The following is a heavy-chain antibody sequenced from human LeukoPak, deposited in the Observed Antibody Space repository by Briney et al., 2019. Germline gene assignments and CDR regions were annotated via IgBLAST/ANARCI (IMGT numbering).Heavy chain of an antibody. D-gene: IGHD3-9*01. CDR1: GGSISSSSSY. CDR3: ARQNYDILTGSTGFYYYYYMDV. CDR2: INHSGST. J-gene: IGHJ6*03. Sequence: SETLSLTCTVSGGSISSSSSYWGWIRQPPGKGLEWIGEINHSGSTNYNPSLKSRVTISVDTSKNQFSLKLSSVTAADTAVYYCARQNYDILTGSTGFYYYYYMDVWGKGTTVTISS. V-gene: IGHV4-39*01.